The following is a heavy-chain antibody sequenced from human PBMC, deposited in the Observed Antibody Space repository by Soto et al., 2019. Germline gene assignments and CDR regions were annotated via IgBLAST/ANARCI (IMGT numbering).Heavy chain of an antibody. Sequence: EVQLLESGGGLVQPGGSLRLSCAPSGFTFSNYGMSWVRQAPGKGLEWVSSIVGSGGATHYADSVKGRFTVSRDNSKNTLYLQMNSLRAEDTAVYYCAKDHLVVAATGFDYWGQGTLVTVSS. CDR3: AKDHLVVAATGFDY. D-gene: IGHD2-15*01. V-gene: IGHV3-23*01. J-gene: IGHJ4*02. CDR2: IVGSGGAT. CDR1: GFTFSNYG.